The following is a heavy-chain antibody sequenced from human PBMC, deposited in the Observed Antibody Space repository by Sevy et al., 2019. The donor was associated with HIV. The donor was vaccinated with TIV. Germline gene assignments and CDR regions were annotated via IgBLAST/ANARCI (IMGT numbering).Heavy chain of an antibody. V-gene: IGHV3-48*02. CDR3: SGGTFGGDAATFGY. CDR1: GFTFGTYS. D-gene: IGHD2-21*02. Sequence: GGSLRLSCAASGFTFGTYSMTWVRQAPGSGLEWLSYINNRSSTIYYADSVRGRFTISRDNARNSLYLQMNSLREDDTAVYYCSGGTFGGDAATFGYWGRGTLVTVSS. J-gene: IGHJ4*02. CDR2: INNRSSTI.